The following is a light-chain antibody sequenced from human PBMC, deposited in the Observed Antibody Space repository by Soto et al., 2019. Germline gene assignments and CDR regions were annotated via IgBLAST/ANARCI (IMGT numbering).Light chain of an antibody. CDR1: QGIRND. V-gene: IGKV1-6*01. J-gene: IGKJ1*01. CDR3: LQDHSYPWT. Sequence: AIKVTQSPSSLSASVGDRVTITCRASQGIRNDLGWYQQKPGKAPKLLIHGASSLQSGVPSRFRGSVSGTEFTLTISGLQPEDLATYYVLQDHSYPWTFGQGTKVEI. CDR2: GAS.